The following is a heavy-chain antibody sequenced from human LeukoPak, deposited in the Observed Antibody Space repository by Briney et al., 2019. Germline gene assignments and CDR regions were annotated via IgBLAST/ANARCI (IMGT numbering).Heavy chain of an antibody. Sequence: PGGSLRLSCAASGFTFSSYGMHWIRQAPGKGLEWVSVIYSGGSTYYADSVKGRFTISRDNSKNTLYLQMNSLRAEDTAVYYCASPGGPDTAMVHALDYWGQGTLVTVSS. CDR2: IYSGGST. J-gene: IGHJ4*02. D-gene: IGHD5-18*01. CDR1: GFTFSSYG. V-gene: IGHV3-NL1*01. CDR3: ASPGGPDTAMVHALDY.